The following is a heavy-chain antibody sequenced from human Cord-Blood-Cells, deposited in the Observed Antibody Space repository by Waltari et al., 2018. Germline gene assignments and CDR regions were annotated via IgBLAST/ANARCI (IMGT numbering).Heavy chain of an antibody. CDR1: GGSFSGYY. J-gene: IGHJ1*01. CDR2: INHSGST. Sequence: QVQLQQWGAGLLKPSETLSLTCAVYGGSFSGYYWRWIRQPPGTGLEWIGEINHSGSTNYNPSLKSRVTISVDTSKNQFSLKLSSVTAADTAVYYCARGGDIVVVPAAIAYFQHWGQGTLVTVSS. D-gene: IGHD2-2*02. V-gene: IGHV4-34*01. CDR3: ARGGDIVVVPAAIAYFQH.